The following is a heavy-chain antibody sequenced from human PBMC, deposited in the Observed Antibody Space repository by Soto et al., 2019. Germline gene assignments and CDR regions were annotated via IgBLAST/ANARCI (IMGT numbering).Heavy chain of an antibody. CDR1: GFTFSSYA. Sequence: GGSLRLSCAASGFTFSSYAMHWVRQAPGKGLEWVAVISYDGSNKYYADSVKGRFTISRDNSKNTLYLQMNSLRAEDTAVYYCARETGGYLGGGYYYSGMDVWGQGTTVTVSS. CDR2: ISYDGSNK. CDR3: ARETGGYLGGGYYYSGMDV. D-gene: IGHD5-12*01. V-gene: IGHV3-30-3*01. J-gene: IGHJ6*02.